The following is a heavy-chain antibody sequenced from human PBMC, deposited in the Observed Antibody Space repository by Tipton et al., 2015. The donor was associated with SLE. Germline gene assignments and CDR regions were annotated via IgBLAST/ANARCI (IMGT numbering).Heavy chain of an antibody. Sequence: QLVQSGAEVKKPGASVKVSCKASGYTFTSYGISWVRQAPGQGLEWMGMINPSGGRTTYAQKVQGRITMTRDTSTTTVHMELSSLRSDDTAVYYCARMYSSSSGYYWGQGTLVTVSS. V-gene: IGHV1-46*01. D-gene: IGHD6-6*01. CDR2: INPSGGRT. CDR3: ARMYSSSSGYY. J-gene: IGHJ4*02. CDR1: GYTFTSYG.